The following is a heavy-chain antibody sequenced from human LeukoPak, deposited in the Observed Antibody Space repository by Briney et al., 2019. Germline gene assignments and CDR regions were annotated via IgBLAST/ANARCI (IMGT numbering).Heavy chain of an antibody. J-gene: IGHJ3*02. CDR1: GGSISTYY. D-gene: IGHD2-2*01. CDR3: ARDQGSTSWDVSDI. CDR2: IYYSGST. V-gene: IGHV4-59*13. Sequence: PSETLSLTCTVSGGSISTYYWSWVRQPPGKGLEWIGYIYYSGSTNYNPSLKSRVTISVDTSNKQFFLKLSSVTAADTAVYYCARDQGSTSWDVSDIWGQGTMVTVSS.